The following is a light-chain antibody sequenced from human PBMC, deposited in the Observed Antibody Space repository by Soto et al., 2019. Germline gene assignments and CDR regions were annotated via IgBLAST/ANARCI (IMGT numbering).Light chain of an antibody. CDR1: NSDIGSYNY. V-gene: IGLV2-14*01. J-gene: IGLJ1*01. CDR2: EVS. Sequence: QSALTQPASVSGSAGQSITISCSGTNSDIGSYNYVSWYLQHPGKAPKLIVFEVSTRPSGISDRFSGSKSGNTADLTIAGLQTAHEAVYYCNPFTYSNTIPHDFGTGTTVTVL. CDR3: NPFTYSNTIPHD.